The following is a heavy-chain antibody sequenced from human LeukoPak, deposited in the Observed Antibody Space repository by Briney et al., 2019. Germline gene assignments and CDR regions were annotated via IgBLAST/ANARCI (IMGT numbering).Heavy chain of an antibody. CDR1: GGSLSGYY. CDR2: INHSGST. V-gene: IGHV4-34*01. Sequence: PSETLSLTCAVYGGSLSGYYWSWIRQPPGKGLEWIGEINHSGSTNYNPSLNSRVTISVDTSKNQFSLKLSSVTAADTAVYYCARVRTGYSSSWYQTWYFDLWGRGTLVTVSS. D-gene: IGHD6-13*01. J-gene: IGHJ2*01. CDR3: ARVRTGYSSSWYQTWYFDL.